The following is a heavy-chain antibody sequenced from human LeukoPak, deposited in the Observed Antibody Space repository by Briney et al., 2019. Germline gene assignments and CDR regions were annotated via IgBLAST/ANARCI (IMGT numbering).Heavy chain of an antibody. CDR2: ISYDGSNK. CDR1: GFTFSSSA. D-gene: IGHD6-19*01. Sequence: PGGSLRLSCAASGFTFSSSAMQSVRQAPDKGLEWVASISYDGSNKYYADPVKGRFTISRDNSKNTLYLQMNSLRADDTGVYYCARDRDSSGWYEGFDYWGQGTLVTVSS. V-gene: IGHV3-30-3*01. CDR3: ARDRDSSGWYEGFDY. J-gene: IGHJ4*02.